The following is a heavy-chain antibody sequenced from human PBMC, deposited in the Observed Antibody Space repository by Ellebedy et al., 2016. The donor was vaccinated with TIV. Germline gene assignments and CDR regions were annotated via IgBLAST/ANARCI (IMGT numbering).Heavy chain of an antibody. J-gene: IGHJ4*01. CDR3: ASDSL. CDR1: GFTFSSYP. Sequence: GESLKIPCAASGFTFSSYPMDWVRQAPGKGLGWVAVISYDGSNKYYADSEKGRFTISRDNSKNTLYLQMNSLRAEDTAVYYCASDSLWGQGTLVTVSS. V-gene: IGHV3-30-3*01. CDR2: ISYDGSNK.